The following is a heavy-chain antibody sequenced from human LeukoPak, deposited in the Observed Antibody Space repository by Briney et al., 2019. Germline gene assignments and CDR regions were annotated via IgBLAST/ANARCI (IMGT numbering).Heavy chain of an antibody. CDR3: AKGSSAAGTKHPYYYYYYMDV. V-gene: IGHV3-23*01. CDR2: ISGSGGST. Sequence: PGGSLRLSCAASGFTFSSYGMSWVRQAPGKGLEWVSAISGSGGSTYYADSVKGRFAISRDNSKNTLYLQMNSLRAEDTAVYYCAKGSSAAGTKHPYYYYYYMDVWGKGITVTISS. J-gene: IGHJ6*03. CDR1: GFTFSSYG. D-gene: IGHD6-13*01.